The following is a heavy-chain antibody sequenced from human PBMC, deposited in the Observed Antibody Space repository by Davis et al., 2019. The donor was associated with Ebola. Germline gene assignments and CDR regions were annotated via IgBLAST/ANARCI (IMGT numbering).Heavy chain of an antibody. J-gene: IGHJ5*02. V-gene: IGHV4-4*02. CDR1: GGSISSSNW. D-gene: IGHD2-15*01. CDR3: ARGGEYCRGGSCYPNWFDP. Sequence: MPSETLSLTCAVSGGSISSSNWWSWVRQPPGKGLEWIGYIYHSGRTYHNPSLKSRVTISVDRSQNQFSLKLNSVTAADTAVYYCARGGEYCRGGSCYPNWFDPWGQGTLVTVSS. CDR2: IYHSGRT.